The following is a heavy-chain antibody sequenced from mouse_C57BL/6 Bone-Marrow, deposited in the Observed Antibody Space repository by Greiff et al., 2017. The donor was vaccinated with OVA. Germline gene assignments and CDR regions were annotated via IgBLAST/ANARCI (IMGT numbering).Heavy chain of an antibody. CDR3: ARVHISGGYFDV. V-gene: IGHV7-1*01. J-gene: IGHJ1*03. CDR1: GFTFSDFY. D-gene: IGHD1-1*01. CDR2: SRNKANDYTT. Sequence: EVMLVESGGGLVQSGRSLRLSCATSGFTFSDFYMEWVRQAPGKGLEWIAASRNKANDYTTEYSASVKGRFIVSRDTSQSILYLQMNALRAEDTAIYYCARVHISGGYFDVWGTGTTVTVSS.